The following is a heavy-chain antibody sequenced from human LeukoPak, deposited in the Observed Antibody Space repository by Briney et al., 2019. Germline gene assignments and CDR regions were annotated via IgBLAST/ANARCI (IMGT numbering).Heavy chain of an antibody. CDR2: IYPGDSDT. V-gene: IGHV5-51*01. CDR1: GYRFTSYC. J-gene: IGHJ5*02. CDR3: ARHNLGYCSGGSCYSPWFDP. Sequence: GESLNIPCKCLGYRFTSYCIGWVGQMPGKGLEWMGIIYPGDSDTRYSPSFQGQVTIPADKTTVTAYLQWSSLKASDTAMYYCARHNLGYCSGGSCYSPWFDPWGQGTLVIVS. D-gene: IGHD2-15*01.